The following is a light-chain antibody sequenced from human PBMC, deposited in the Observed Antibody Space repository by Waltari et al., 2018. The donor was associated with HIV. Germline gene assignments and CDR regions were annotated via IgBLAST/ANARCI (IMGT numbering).Light chain of an antibody. CDR2: DNR. CDR1: NSYNRAGYD. V-gene: IGLV1-40*01. J-gene: IGLJ2*01. Sequence: SVLTQPPSASGAPGQRVTIPCPGSNSYNRAGYDAHRYQQLPGSAPKPLMFDNRKRPSGVPDRFSGSKSGTSSSLVITGLQAADEAVYYCQSYDNSLSNVVFGGGTKLIVL. CDR3: QSYDNSLSNVV.